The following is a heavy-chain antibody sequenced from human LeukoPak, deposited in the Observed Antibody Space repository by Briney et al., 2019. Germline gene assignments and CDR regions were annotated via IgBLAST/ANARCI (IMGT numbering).Heavy chain of an antibody. CDR1: GFTFNNDP. Sequence: AGGSLRLSCAASGFTFNNDPMNWVRQAPGKGLEWVSVIYSGGSTYYADSVKGRFTISRDNSKNTLYLQMNSLRAEDTAVYYCASPSPYYYGMDVWGQGTTVTVSS. CDR3: ASPSPYYYGMDV. V-gene: IGHV3-66*01. CDR2: IYSGGST. J-gene: IGHJ6*02.